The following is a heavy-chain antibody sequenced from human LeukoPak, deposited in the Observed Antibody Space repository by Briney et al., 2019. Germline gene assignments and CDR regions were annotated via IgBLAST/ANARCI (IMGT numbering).Heavy chain of an antibody. CDR1: GFTFGDYA. J-gene: IGHJ4*02. CDR2: ISGSGGST. CDR3: AKEDVIAAAAPFDY. V-gene: IGHV3-23*01. D-gene: IGHD6-13*01. Sequence: PGGSLRLSCTASGFTFGDYAISWVRQAPGKGLEWVSAISGSGGSTYYADSVKGRFTISRDNSKNTLYLQMNSLRAEDTAVYYCAKEDVIAAAAPFDYWGQGTLVTVSS.